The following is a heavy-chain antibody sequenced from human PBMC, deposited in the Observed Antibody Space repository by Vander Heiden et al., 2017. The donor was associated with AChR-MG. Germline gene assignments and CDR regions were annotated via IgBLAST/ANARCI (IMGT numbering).Heavy chain of an antibody. CDR1: GFTVNSNY. CDR3: ARVSRLYYYAMDV. J-gene: IGHJ6*02. D-gene: IGHD6-13*01. V-gene: IGHV3-53*02. CDR2: IHSGGRT. Sequence: EVQLVETGGDLIQPGGSLRLSCAASGFTVNSNYMSWVRQAPGKGLEWVSVIHSGGRTYYADAVRGRFTISRDNSKNTLYLHMNSMRAEDTAVYFCARVSRLYYYAMDVWGQGTTVTVSS.